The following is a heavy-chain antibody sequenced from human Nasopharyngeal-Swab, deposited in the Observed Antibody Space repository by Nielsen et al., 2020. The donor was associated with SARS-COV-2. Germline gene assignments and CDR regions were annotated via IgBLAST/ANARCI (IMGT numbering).Heavy chain of an antibody. J-gene: IGHJ6*02. V-gene: IGHV3-11*01. CDR1: GFTFSDYY. CDR2: ISSSGSTI. CDR3: ARDDYDFWSGKASYGMDV. D-gene: IGHD3-3*01. Sequence: GESLKISCAASGFTFSDYYMNWIRQAPGKGLEWVSYISSSGSTIYYADSVKGRFTISRDNAKNSLYLQMNSLRAEDTAVYYCARDDYDFWSGKASYGMDVWGQGTTVTVSS.